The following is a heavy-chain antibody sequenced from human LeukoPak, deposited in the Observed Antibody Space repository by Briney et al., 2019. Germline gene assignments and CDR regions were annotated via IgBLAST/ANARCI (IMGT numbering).Heavy chain of an antibody. CDR2: IKQDGSEK. V-gene: IGHV3-7*01. Sequence: PGGSLRLSCAASGFTFSSYWMSWVRQAPGKGLEWVANIKQDGSEKYYVDSVKGRFTISSDNAKNSLYLQMNSLRAEDTAVYYCATARSYDSSGEGNWFDPWGQGTLVTVSS. CDR1: GFTFSSYW. J-gene: IGHJ5*02. CDR3: ATARSYDSSGEGNWFDP. D-gene: IGHD3-22*01.